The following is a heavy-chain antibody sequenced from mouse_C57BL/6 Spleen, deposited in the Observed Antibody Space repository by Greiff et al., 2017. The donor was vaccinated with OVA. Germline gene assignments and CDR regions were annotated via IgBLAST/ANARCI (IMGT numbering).Heavy chain of an antibody. Sequence: QVQLQQPGAELVQPGASVKLSCKASGYTFTSYWMYWVKQRPGQGLEWIGMIHHNSGSTNYNESFKSQVTLTVDKASSTAYMQLSSLTSEDSAVYYCCYDGYYLWYFDDWGTGTTVTVSS. D-gene: IGHD2-3*01. CDR1: GYTFTSYW. CDR3: CYDGYYLWYFDD. CDR2: IHHNSGST. V-gene: IGHV1-64*01. J-gene: IGHJ1*03.